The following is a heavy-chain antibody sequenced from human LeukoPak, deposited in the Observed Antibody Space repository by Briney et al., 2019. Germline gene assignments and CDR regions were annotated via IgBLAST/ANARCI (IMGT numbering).Heavy chain of an antibody. Sequence: GGSLTLSCVPAGSSFTEHWINCVRHAHEEGLEWVVNVKVDGREKKYLGGGEGPFTNSRYNAKHTVYLQVGSLRADDTAIYYCARSLSSPIDTHWGQGTLVTVSS. D-gene: IGHD2-15*01. CDR2: VKVDGREK. CDR1: GSSFTEHW. V-gene: IGHV3-7*01. J-gene: IGHJ4*02. CDR3: ARSLSSPIDTH.